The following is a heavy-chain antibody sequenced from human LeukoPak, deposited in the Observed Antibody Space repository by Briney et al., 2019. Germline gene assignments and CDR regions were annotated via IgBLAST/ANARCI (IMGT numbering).Heavy chain of an antibody. CDR2: IYHSGST. CDR1: GYSISSGYH. D-gene: IGHD3-3*01. J-gene: IGHJ4*02. CDR3: AGFDFWSGYYDY. V-gene: IGHV4-38-2*02. Sequence: SETLSLTCTVSGYSISSGYHWGWIRQPPGKGLEWIGSIYHSGSTYYNPSLKSRVTISVDTSKNQFSLKLSSVTAADTAVYYCAGFDFWSGYYDYWGQGTLVTVSS.